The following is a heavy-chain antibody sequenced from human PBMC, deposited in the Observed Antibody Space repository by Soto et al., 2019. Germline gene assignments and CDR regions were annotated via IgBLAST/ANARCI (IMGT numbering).Heavy chain of an antibody. V-gene: IGHV3-48*03. D-gene: IGHD4-4*01. CDR1: GFTFSSYE. J-gene: IGHJ6*02. CDR2: ITGRGTTI. CDR3: ARPLETATVAGYYHYYGMDV. Sequence: GGSLRLSCAASGFTFSSYEMNWVRQAPGRGLEWVSYITGRGTTIYYADSVRGRFTISRDNAKNSLYLQMNSLRAEDTAVYYCARPLETATVAGYYHYYGMDVWGQGTTVTVSS.